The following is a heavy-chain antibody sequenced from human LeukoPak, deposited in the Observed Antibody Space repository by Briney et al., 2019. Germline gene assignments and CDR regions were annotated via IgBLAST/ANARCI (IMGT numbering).Heavy chain of an antibody. J-gene: IGHJ4*02. CDR2: IIPTFGTA. CDR1: GGTFSSYA. Sequence: ASVKVSCKASGGTFSSYAISWVRQAPGQGLEWMGGIIPTFGTANYAQKFQGRVTITADESTSTAYMELSSLRSEDTAVYYCARDGGAYCGGDCYWYYFDYWGQGTLVTVSS. V-gene: IGHV1-69*13. CDR3: ARDGGAYCGGDCYWYYFDY. D-gene: IGHD2-21*02.